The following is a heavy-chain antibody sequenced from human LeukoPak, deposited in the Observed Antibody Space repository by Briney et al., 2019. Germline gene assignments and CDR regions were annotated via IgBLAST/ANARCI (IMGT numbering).Heavy chain of an antibody. CDR2: INQDGSEK. D-gene: IGHD4-17*01. J-gene: IGHJ4*02. V-gene: IGHV3-7*01. CDR1: GFTFSTSW. Sequence: GGSLRLSCAASGFTFSTSWMTWVRQAPGKGLEWVANINQDGSEKYYVDSVKGRFTISRDNAKDSLSLQMNGLRAEDTAVYYCVKTRYGDFDYWGQGALVTVSS. CDR3: VKTRYGDFDY.